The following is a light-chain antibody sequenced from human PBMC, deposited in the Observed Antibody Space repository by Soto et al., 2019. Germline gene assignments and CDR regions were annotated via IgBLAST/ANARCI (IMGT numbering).Light chain of an antibody. Sequence: QSVLTQPPSASGSPGQSVTISCTGTSSDVGGYNYFSWYQQHPVKAPKLMISEVSKRPSGVPDRFSGSKSGNTASLTVSGLQAEDEADYYCSSFAGNNNLVFGGGTKVTVL. J-gene: IGLJ2*01. CDR1: SSDVGGYNY. V-gene: IGLV2-8*01. CDR2: EVS. CDR3: SSFAGNNNLV.